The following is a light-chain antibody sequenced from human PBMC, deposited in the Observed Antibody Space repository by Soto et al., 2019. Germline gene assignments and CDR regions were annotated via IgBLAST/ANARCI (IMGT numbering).Light chain of an antibody. CDR1: SSDVGGYNY. J-gene: IGLJ2*01. CDR3: SSDTSSSTDVV. Sequence: QSVLTQPASVSGSPVQSITISCTGTSSDVGGYNYVSWYQQHPGKAPKLMIYDVSNRTSGVSNRFSGSKSGNTASLTISGLQAEDEADYYCSSDTSSSTDVVFGGGTKLTVL. V-gene: IGLV2-14*01. CDR2: DVS.